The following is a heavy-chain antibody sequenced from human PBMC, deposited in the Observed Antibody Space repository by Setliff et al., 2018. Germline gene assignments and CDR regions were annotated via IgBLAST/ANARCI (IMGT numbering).Heavy chain of an antibody. CDR2: IYPGDSDT. CDR3: ARSRSNFWSGYFNWFDP. Sequence: PGESLKISCKGSGYSFTSYWIGWVRQMPGKGLEWMGIIYPGDSDTRHSPSFQGQVTISADKSISTAYLQWSSLKASDTAMYYCARSRSNFWSGYFNWFDPWGQGTLVTVSS. J-gene: IGHJ5*02. V-gene: IGHV5-51*01. CDR1: GYSFTSYW. D-gene: IGHD3-3*01.